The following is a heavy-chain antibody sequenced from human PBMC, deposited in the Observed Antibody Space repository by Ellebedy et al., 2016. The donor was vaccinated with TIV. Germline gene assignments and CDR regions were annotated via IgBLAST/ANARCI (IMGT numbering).Heavy chain of an antibody. CDR1: GFTFSNYG. D-gene: IGHD5-12*01. V-gene: IGHV3-33*01. J-gene: IGHJ6*02. Sequence: PGGSLRLSCAASGFTFSNYGMHWVSQAPGKGLEWVAVIWYDGSNKYYADSVKGRFTISRDNSKNTLYLQMNSLRAEDTAVYYCARHIGERGQSGYGPPYWGQGTTVIVSS. CDR2: IWYDGSNK. CDR3: ARHIGERGQSGYGPPY.